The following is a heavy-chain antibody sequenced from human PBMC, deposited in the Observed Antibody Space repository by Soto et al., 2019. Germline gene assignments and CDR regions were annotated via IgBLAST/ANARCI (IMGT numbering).Heavy chain of an antibody. CDR3: AAIYDILTGYYNSTDY. V-gene: IGHV1-58*01. J-gene: IGHJ4*02. Sequence: SVKVSCKASGFTFTSSAVHWVRQARGQRLEWIGWIVVGSGNTNYAQKFQERVTITRDMSTSTAHMELSSLRSEDTAVYYCAAIYDILTGYYNSTDYWGQGTLVTVSS. CDR1: GFTFTSSA. D-gene: IGHD3-9*01. CDR2: IVVGSGNT.